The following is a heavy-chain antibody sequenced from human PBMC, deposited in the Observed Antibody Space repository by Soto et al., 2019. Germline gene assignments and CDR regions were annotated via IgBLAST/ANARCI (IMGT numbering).Heavy chain of an antibody. J-gene: IGHJ4*02. V-gene: IGHV4-59*01. Sequence: QVQLQESGPGLVKPSETLSLTCTVSGGSISMYYWSCIRQPPGKGLEWIGYIYYSGSTNYNPSLKRRVTRSVDTSKTQFSLNLSSVSAEDTAVYYCARRWGGTFDYWGQGTLVTVSS. CDR2: IYYSGST. CDR1: GGSISMYY. CDR3: ARRWGGTFDY. D-gene: IGHD2-21*01.